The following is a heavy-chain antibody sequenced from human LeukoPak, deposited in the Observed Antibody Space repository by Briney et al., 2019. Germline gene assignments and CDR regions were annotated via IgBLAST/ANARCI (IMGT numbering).Heavy chain of an antibody. CDR2: ISAYNGNT. J-gene: IGHJ6*02. CDR3: ARVRSSSWYRDYYGMDV. CDR1: GGTFSSYA. V-gene: IGHV1-18*01. D-gene: IGHD6-13*01. Sequence: ASVKVSCKASGGTFSSYAISWVRQAPGQGLEWMGWISAYNGNTNYAQKLQGRVTMTTDTSTSTAYIELRSLRSDDTAVYYCARVRSSSWYRDYYGMDVWGQGTTVTVSS.